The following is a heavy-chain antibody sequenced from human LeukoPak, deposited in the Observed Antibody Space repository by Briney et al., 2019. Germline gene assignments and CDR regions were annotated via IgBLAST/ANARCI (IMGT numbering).Heavy chain of an antibody. CDR3: ARRNHYFYYMDV. CDR2: IFPSGSA. V-gene: IGHV4-4*09. CDR1: GGSISSYY. Sequence: PSETLSLTCTVSGGSISSYYWSRIRQSPVKGLEWIGYIFPSGSAFYNPSLESRVTISLDTSENQFSLALSSVTAADTAVYYCARRNHYFYYMDVWGKGTTVTVSS. J-gene: IGHJ6*03.